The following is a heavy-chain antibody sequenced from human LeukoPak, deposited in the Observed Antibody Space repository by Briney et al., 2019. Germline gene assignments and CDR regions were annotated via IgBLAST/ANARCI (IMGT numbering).Heavy chain of an antibody. CDR2: IIPILGIA. V-gene: IGHV1-69*04. D-gene: IGHD3-22*01. CDR3: ARDRDYYDSSGRD. Sequence: SVKVSCKASGGTFSSYAISWVRQAPGQGLEWMGRIIPILGIANYAQKFQGRVTMTTDTSTSTAYMEPRSLRSDDTAVYYCARDRDYYDSSGRDWGQGTLVTVSS. CDR1: GGTFSSYA. J-gene: IGHJ4*02.